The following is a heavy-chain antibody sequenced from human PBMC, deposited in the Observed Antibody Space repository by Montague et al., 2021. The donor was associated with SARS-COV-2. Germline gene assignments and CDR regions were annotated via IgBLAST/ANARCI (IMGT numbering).Heavy chain of an antibody. CDR3: ARESDCSSSSCLSFYYYNGMDV. CDR1: GGSISSSNW. J-gene: IGHJ6*02. Sequence: SETLSLTCAVSGGSISSSNWWSWVRQPPGKGLEWIGEIHHSGSTNYNPSLKSRATMSVDKSKNQFSLRLSSVTAADTAVYFCARESDCSSSSCLSFYYYNGMDVWGQGTTVTVS. V-gene: IGHV4-4*02. D-gene: IGHD2-2*01. CDR2: IHHSGST.